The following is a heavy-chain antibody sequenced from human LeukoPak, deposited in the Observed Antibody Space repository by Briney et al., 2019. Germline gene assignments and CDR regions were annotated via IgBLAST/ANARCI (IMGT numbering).Heavy chain of an antibody. CDR3: ARGGPGYSSGWYKISYYYGMDV. J-gene: IGHJ6*02. D-gene: IGHD6-19*01. CDR2: INHSGST. Sequence: PSETLSLTCAVCGGSFSGYYWSWIRQPPGKGLEWIGEINHSGSTNYNPSLKSRVTISVDTSKNQFSLKLSSVTAADTAVYYCARGGPGYSSGWYKISYYYGMDVWGQGTTVTVSS. CDR1: GGSFSGYY. V-gene: IGHV4-34*01.